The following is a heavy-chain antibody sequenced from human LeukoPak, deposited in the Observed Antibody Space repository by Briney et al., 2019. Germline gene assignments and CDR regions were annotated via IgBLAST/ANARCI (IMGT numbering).Heavy chain of an antibody. J-gene: IGHJ6*02. CDR3: ARDRGVMDYYYYGLDV. CDR1: RFTVSSNY. D-gene: IGHD2-21*01. V-gene: IGHV3-53*04. CDR2: IYSGGST. Sequence: GGSLRLSSAASRFTVSSNYMSWVRQTPGKGLEWVSLIYSGGSTYYADSVKGRFTISRHNSKNTLYLQMNSLRAEHTAVYYCARDRGVMDYYYYGLDVWGQGTTVTASS.